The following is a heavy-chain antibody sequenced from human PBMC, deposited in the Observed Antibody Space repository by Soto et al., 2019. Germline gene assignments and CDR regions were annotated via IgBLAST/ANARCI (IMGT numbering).Heavy chain of an antibody. CDR3: ARDRSFYGMDV. Sequence: SLKISCAASGFTFSSYAMHWVRQAPGKGLEWVAVISYDGSNKYYADSVKGRFTISRDNSKNTLYLQMNSLRAEDTAVYYCARDRSFYGMDVWGQGTTVTVSS. V-gene: IGHV3-30-3*01. J-gene: IGHJ6*02. CDR1: GFTFSSYA. CDR2: ISYDGSNK.